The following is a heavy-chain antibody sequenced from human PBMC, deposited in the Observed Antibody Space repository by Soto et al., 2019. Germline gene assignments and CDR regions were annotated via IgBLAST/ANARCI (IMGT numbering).Heavy chain of an antibody. CDR3: ARVFFRLFAFDI. CDR1: GYTFTTYG. Sequence: QVQLVQSGGEVKKPGASVKVSCKASGYTFTTYGISWVRQAPGQGLEWMGWISAYNGNTSYAQKLQGRVTMTTDTSSSTAYMELRSLRSDDTAVYYCARVFFRLFAFDIWGQGTMVTVSS. CDR2: ISAYNGNT. V-gene: IGHV1-18*01. D-gene: IGHD3-22*01. J-gene: IGHJ3*02.